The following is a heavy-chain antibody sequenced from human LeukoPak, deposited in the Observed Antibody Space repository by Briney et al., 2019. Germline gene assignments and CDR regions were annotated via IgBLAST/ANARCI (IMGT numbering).Heavy chain of an antibody. D-gene: IGHD4-17*01. CDR1: GFTFSNYW. CDR2: IKEDGSEK. CDR3: AKEIYGDSTGGRFQH. Sequence: GGSLRLSCAASGFTFSNYWMNWVRQAPGKGLEWVANIKEDGSEKYYVDSVKGRFTISRDNARNSTYLQMNSLRAEDTAVYYCAKEIYGDSTGGRFQHWGQGTLVTVSS. V-gene: IGHV3-7*01. J-gene: IGHJ1*01.